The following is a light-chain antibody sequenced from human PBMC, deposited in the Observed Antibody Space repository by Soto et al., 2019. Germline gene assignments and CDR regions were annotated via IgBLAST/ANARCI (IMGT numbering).Light chain of an antibody. V-gene: IGLV6-57*02. CDR3: QSHDSTNVV. J-gene: IGLJ2*01. CDR1: GGSIATNY. CDR2: EDD. Sequence: NFMLTKPHSVSESPGKTVTISCTGSGGSIATNYVQWHQPRPGSAPTTVIYEDDKRPSGVPDRFSGSIDRSSNSASLIISGLKTEDEADYYCQSHDSTNVVFGRGTKRTVL.